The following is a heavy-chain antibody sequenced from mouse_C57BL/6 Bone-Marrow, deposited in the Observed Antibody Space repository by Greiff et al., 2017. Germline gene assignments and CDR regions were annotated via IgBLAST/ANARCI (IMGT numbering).Heavy chain of an antibody. D-gene: IGHD2-12*01. J-gene: IGHJ4*01. CDR2: IHPNSGCT. V-gene: IGHV1-64*01. Sequence: QVQLKESGAELVKPGASVKLSCKASGYTFTSYWMHWVKQRPGQGLEWIGRIHPNSGCTNYNEKLKSKATLTVDKSSSTAYMQLSSLTSEDSAVYYCCYHRGAMDYWGQGTSVTVSS. CDR3: CYHRGAMDY. CDR1: GYTFTSYW.